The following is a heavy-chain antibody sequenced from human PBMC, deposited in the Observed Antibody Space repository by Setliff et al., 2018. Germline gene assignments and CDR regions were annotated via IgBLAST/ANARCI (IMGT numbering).Heavy chain of an antibody. CDR1: GGSISSGSYY. Sequence: SETLSLTCTVSGGSISSGSYYWSWPRQPAGRGLEWFGHIFSSGSTNYNPSLKSRVTISVDRSKNQFSLKLSSVIAADTAVYYCARDLYSSWSGGFYYYYYYMDVWGKGTTVTVSS. CDR2: IFSSGST. D-gene: IGHD6-6*01. V-gene: IGHV4-61*09. CDR3: ARDLYSSWSGGFYYYYYYMDV. J-gene: IGHJ6*03.